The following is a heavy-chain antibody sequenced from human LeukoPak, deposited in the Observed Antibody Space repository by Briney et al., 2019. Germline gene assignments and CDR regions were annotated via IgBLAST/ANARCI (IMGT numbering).Heavy chain of an antibody. CDR3: AKPGDDSSGYHYDYFDY. V-gene: IGHV3-23*01. Sequence: GGSLRLSCAASGFTFSSYAMSWVRQAPGKGLEWVSAISGSGGSTYYADSVKGRFTISRDNSKNTLYLQMNSLRAEDTAVYYCAKPGDDSSGYHYDYFDYWGQGTLVTVSS. CDR2: ISGSGGST. D-gene: IGHD3-22*01. J-gene: IGHJ4*02. CDR1: GFTFSSYA.